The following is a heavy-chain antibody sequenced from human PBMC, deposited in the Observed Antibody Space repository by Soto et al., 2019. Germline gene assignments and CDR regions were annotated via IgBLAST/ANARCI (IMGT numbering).Heavy chain of an antibody. D-gene: IGHD2-15*01. V-gene: IGHV2-5*02. CDR3: ALFLLGWFDP. J-gene: IGHJ5*02. CDR1: GFSLSTSGVG. Sequence: QITLKESGPTLVKPTQTLTLTCTFSGFSLSTSGVGVGWLRQPPGKALEWLALIYWDDDKRYSPSLKTRLTITKDHSQNQVVLTMTNMDPVATATYYCALFLLGWFDPWGPGTLVTVSS. CDR2: IYWDDDK.